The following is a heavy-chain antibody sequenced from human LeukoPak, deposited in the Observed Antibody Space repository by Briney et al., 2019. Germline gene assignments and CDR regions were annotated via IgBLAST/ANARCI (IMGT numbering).Heavy chain of an antibody. D-gene: IGHD3-16*01. CDR2: IHSGGTT. J-gene: IGHJ3*02. CDR1: GFTVSSNY. Sequence: GGSLRLSCAVSGFTVSSNYMSWVRQAPGKGLEWVSVIHSGGTTYYADSVRGRFTISRDSSKNTMYLQMNSLRAEDTAVYYCARERAQGYDNVWAFDIWGQGTMVTVSS. V-gene: IGHV3-53*01. CDR3: ARERAQGYDNVWAFDI.